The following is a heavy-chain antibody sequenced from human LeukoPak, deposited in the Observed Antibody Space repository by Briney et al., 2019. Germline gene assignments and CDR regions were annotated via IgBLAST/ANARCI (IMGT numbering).Heavy chain of an antibody. D-gene: IGHD3-22*01. CDR2: IIPIFGTA. Sequence: SVKVSCKASGGTFSRYAISWVRQAPGQGLEWMGGIIPIFGTANYAQKFQGRVTITADESTSTAYMELSSLRSEDTAVYYGAREGITMMGGMDVWGQGTSVTVSS. J-gene: IGHJ6*02. CDR3: AREGITMMGGMDV. V-gene: IGHV1-69*13. CDR1: GGTFSRYA.